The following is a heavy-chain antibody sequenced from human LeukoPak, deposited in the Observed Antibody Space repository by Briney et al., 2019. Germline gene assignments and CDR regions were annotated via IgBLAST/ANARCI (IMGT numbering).Heavy chain of an antibody. D-gene: IGHD1-1*01. CDR3: ARDQGNWNDRRYAAFDI. Sequence: ASVKVSCKASGYTFTSYAMHWVRQAPGQRLAWMGWINAGNGNTKYSQKFQGRVTITRDTSASTAYMELSSLRSEDTAVYYCARDQGNWNDRRYAAFDIWGQGTMVTVSS. CDR1: GYTFTSYA. CDR2: INAGNGNT. J-gene: IGHJ3*02. V-gene: IGHV1-3*01.